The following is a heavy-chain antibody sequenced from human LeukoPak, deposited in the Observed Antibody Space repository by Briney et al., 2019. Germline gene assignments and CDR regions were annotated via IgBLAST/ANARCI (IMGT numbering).Heavy chain of an antibody. CDR1: GFTFCSFP. V-gene: IGHV3-23*01. J-gene: IGHJ4*02. CDR2: ISGSRGST. Sequence: GVSLRLSCAASGFTFCSFPMMWPPQAPGKGRVGLSAISGSRGSTYYADSVKGRVTISRDNSKNTLYLEMNSLRAEDTAVYYCAKDLGYSDYWGQGTLVTVSS. CDR3: AKDLGYSDY.